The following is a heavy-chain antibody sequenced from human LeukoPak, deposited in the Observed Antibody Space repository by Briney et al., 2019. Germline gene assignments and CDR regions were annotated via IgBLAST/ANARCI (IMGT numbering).Heavy chain of an antibody. D-gene: IGHD3-9*01. CDR2: IYSGGST. Sequence: PGGSLRLSCAASGFTVSSNYMSWVRQAPGKGLEWVSVIYSGGSTYYADSVKGRFTISRDKSKNTLYLQMNSLRAEDTAVYYCARSYDILTGYYSFDYWGQGTLVTVSS. J-gene: IGHJ4*02. CDR1: GFTVSSNY. CDR3: ARSYDILTGYYSFDY. V-gene: IGHV3-53*01.